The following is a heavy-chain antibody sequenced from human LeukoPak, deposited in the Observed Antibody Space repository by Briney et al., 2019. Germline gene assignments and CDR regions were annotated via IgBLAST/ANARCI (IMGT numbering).Heavy chain of an antibody. V-gene: IGHV1-8*01. J-gene: IGHJ6*02. Sequence: EASVKVSCKASGYTFTSYDINWVRQATGQGLEWMGWMNPNSGNTGYAQKFQGRVTMTRNTSISTAYMELSSLRSEDTAVYYCARDGYYDSSGYYPYYYYGMDVWGQGTTVTVSS. CDR2: MNPNSGNT. CDR3: ARDGYYDSSGYYPYYYYGMDV. D-gene: IGHD3-22*01. CDR1: GYTFTSYD.